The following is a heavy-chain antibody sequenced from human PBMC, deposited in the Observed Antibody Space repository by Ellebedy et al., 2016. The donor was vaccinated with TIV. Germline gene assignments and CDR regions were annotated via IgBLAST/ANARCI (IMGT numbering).Heavy chain of an antibody. CDR3: ARGGYGRPFDC. D-gene: IGHD5-12*01. J-gene: IGHJ4*02. Sequence: GGSLRLSCTASGFTFSNYWMKWVRQAPGKGLEWVANIKQDGSEKYYVDSVKGRFTISRDNAKNSLFLQMNRLRVEGTAVYFCARGGYGRPFDCWGQGTPVTVSS. CDR1: GFTFSNYW. V-gene: IGHV3-7*03. CDR2: IKQDGSEK.